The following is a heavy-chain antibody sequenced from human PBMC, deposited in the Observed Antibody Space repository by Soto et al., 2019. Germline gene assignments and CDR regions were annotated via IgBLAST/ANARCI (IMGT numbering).Heavy chain of an antibody. CDR3: AKQAGSLY. CDR1: GFTFSSYG. J-gene: IGHJ4*02. Sequence: GGSLRLSCAASGFTFSSYGMHWVRQAPGKGLEWVAVISYDGSNKYYADSVKGRFTISRDNSKNTLYLQMNSLRAEDTAVYYCAKQAGSLYWGQGTLVTVSS. D-gene: IGHD6-13*01. V-gene: IGHV3-30*18. CDR2: ISYDGSNK.